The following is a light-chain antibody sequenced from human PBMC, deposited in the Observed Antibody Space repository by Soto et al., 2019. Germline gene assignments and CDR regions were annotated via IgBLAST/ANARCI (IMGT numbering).Light chain of an antibody. J-gene: IGLJ2*01. Sequence: QSALTQPASVSGAPGQSITISCTGTSNDVGGYNYVSWYQQHPGKAPKLIIYDVSNRPSVVSNRFSGSKSGNTASLTISGLQAEDEADYYCSSYTSSSTYVVFGGGTKLTVL. CDR1: SNDVGGYNY. CDR3: SSYTSSSTYVV. V-gene: IGLV2-14*01. CDR2: DVS.